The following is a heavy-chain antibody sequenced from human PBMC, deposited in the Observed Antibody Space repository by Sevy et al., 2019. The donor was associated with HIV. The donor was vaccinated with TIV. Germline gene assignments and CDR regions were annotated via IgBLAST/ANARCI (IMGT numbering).Heavy chain of an antibody. CDR1: GFTFSSYV. CDR2: ILYDGSNK. CDR3: ARDWTVPDY. V-gene: IGHV3-30-3*01. D-gene: IGHD4-17*01. Sequence: GGSLRLSCAASGFTFSSYVMHWVRQAPGKGLEWVAVILYDGSNKYYADSVKGRFTISRGNSKNTLYLQMNSLRAEDTAVYYCARDWTVPDYWGQGTLVTVSS. J-gene: IGHJ4*02.